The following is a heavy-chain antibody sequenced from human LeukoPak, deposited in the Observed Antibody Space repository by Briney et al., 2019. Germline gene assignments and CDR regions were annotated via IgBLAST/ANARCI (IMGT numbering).Heavy chain of an antibody. J-gene: IGHJ4*02. D-gene: IGHD3-3*01. Sequence: ASVKVSCKASGYTFINYGISWVRQAPGQGLEWMGWISGYNGNTDYAQKFRGRVTMTTDTSTSTAYVEMRSLGPDDTAVYYCARNPYYDFWSGYYPFDFWGQGTPVTVSA. CDR2: ISGYNGNT. CDR3: ARNPYYDFWSGYYPFDF. CDR1: GYTFINYG. V-gene: IGHV1-18*01.